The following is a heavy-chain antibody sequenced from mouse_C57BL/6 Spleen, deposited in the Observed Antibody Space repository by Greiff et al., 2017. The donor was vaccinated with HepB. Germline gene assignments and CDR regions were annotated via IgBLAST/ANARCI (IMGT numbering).Heavy chain of an antibody. J-gene: IGHJ3*01. CDR1: GYTFTSYW. Sequence: VQLQQSGAELVRPGTSVKLSCKASGYTFTSYWMHWVKQRPGQGLEWIGVIDPSDSYTNYNQKFKGKATLTVDTSSTTAYMQLSSLTSEDSAVYYCASFLRRFAYWGQGTLVTVSA. CDR2: IDPSDSYT. V-gene: IGHV1-59*01. CDR3: ASFLRRFAY. D-gene: IGHD1-1*01.